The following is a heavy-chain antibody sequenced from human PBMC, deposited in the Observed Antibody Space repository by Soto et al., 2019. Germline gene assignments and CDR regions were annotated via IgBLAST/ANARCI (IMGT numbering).Heavy chain of an antibody. J-gene: IGHJ5*02. CDR2: IYDSGDT. D-gene: IGHD2-15*01. Sequence: PSETLSLTCTVSGGSISNYYRTWIRQTPGKGLEWIGYIYDSGDTYYNPSLRSRVTISDHTSKNQFSLKLSSISAADTAVYYCAREADPLFCSGSSCYGGCFDPWGRGTLVTVSS. V-gene: IGHV4-59*01. CDR1: GGSISNYY. CDR3: AREADPLFCSGSSCYGGCFDP.